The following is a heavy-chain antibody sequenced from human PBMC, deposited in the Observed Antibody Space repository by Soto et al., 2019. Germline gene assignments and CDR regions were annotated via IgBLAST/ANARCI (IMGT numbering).Heavy chain of an antibody. V-gene: IGHV3-23*01. J-gene: IGHJ4*02. CDR3: ARGEITMVRGVIMWLRYYFDY. CDR1: GFTLTTYS. D-gene: IGHD3-10*01. CDR2: IGGSGGST. Sequence: PGGSLRLSCAASGFTLTTYSMNWVRQAPGKGLEWVSSIGGSGGSTYYADSVKGRFTISRDNSKNTLYLQMNSLRAEDTAVYYCARGEITMVRGVIMWLRYYFDYWGQGTLVTVSS.